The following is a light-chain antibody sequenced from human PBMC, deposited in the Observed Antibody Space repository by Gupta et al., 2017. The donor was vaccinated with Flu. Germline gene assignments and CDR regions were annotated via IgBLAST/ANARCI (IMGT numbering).Light chain of an antibody. J-gene: IGKJ2*03. CDR2: GTS. CDR1: QTISSTY. V-gene: IGKV3-20*01. Sequence: VELTQSPGSLSRSPGERATLSCRASQTISSTYLAWYQQKPGQTPRLLISGTSNRATGIPDRFSGSGSETEFTLTIARLEPEDFAVYYCQQYGGSPYSFGQGTKVEMK. CDR3: QQYGGSPYS.